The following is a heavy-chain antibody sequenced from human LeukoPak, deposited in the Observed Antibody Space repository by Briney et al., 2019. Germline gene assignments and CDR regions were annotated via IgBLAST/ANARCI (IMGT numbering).Heavy chain of an antibody. D-gene: IGHD5-24*01. V-gene: IGHV3-48*04. J-gene: IGHJ4*02. CDR2: ISSSGSTI. CDR1: GFTFSSYW. Sequence: PGGSLRLSCAASGFTFSSYWMHWVRQAPGKGLEWVSYISSSGSTIYYADSVKGRFTISRDNAKNSLYLQMNSLRAEDTAVYYCARAREEMATMVDYFDYWGQGTLVTVSS. CDR3: ARAREEMATMVDYFDY.